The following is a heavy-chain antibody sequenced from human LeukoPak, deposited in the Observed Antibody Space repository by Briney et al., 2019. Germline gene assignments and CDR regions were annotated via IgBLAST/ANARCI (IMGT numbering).Heavy chain of an antibody. CDR2: IYYSGST. V-gene: IGHV4-59*01. CDR3: ARDGSGSYYPLYYFDY. CDR1: GGSISSYY. J-gene: IGHJ4*02. Sequence: SETLSLTCTVSGGSISSYYWSWIRQPLGKGLEWIGYIYYSGSTNYNPSLKSRVTISVDTSKNQFSLKLSSVTAADTAVYYCARDGSGSYYPLYYFDYWGQGTLVTVSS. D-gene: IGHD3-10*01.